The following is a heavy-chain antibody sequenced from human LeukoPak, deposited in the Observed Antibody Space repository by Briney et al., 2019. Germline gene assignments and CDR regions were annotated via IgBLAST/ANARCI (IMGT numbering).Heavy chain of an antibody. CDR1: GYRFTSYW. J-gene: IGHJ6*02. Sequence: GESLKISCQGSGYRFTSYWIGWVRQMPGKGLEWMGIIYPGDSDTRYSPSFQGQVTISADKSISTAYLQWSSLKASDTAMYYCARHMNDCSGGSCYFPYYYYGMDVWGQGTTVTVSS. CDR3: ARHMNDCSGGSCYFPYYYYGMDV. D-gene: IGHD2-15*01. CDR2: IYPGDSDT. V-gene: IGHV5-51*01.